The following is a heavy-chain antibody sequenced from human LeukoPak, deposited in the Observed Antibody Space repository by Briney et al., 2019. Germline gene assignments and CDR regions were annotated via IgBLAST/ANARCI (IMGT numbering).Heavy chain of an antibody. Sequence: PGGSLRLSCAASGFTFSSYWMHSVRQAPGKGLVWVSRINSDGSSTSYADSVKGRFTISRDNAKNTLYLQMNSLRAEDTAVYYCARGIEYQLLFRYYYYMDVWGKGTTVTVSS. CDR3: ARGIEYQLLFRYYYYMDV. CDR1: GFTFSSYW. CDR2: INSDGSST. V-gene: IGHV3-74*01. D-gene: IGHD2-2*01. J-gene: IGHJ6*03.